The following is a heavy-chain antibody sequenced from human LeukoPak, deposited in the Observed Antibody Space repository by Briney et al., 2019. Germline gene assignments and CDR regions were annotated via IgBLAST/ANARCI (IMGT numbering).Heavy chain of an antibody. CDR2: IRRRAYGGAA. J-gene: IGHJ4*02. CDR3: SRNGLVDFDY. Sequence: GGSLRLSCTTSGFAFDDFAMSWVRQPAGKGLEWVGFIRRRAYGGAAEYTASVKGRFIISRDDSKGIAYLQMNSLKTEDTAVYYCSRNGLVDFDYWGQGSRVIVSP. V-gene: IGHV3-49*04. CDR1: GFAFDDFA.